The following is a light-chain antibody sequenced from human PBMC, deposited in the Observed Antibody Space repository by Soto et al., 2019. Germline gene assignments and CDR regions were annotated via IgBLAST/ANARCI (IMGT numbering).Light chain of an antibody. J-gene: IGKJ2*01. Sequence: DIQMTQSPSSLSASVGDRVTITCRASQSVSSHLNWYQQKPGKAPKLLIHAASSLQSGAPSRFSGSGSGTDFTLTISSLQAEDFATYYCQQSSSVPNTFGQGTKLEIK. CDR1: QSVSSH. V-gene: IGKV1-39*01. CDR3: QQSSSVPNT. CDR2: AAS.